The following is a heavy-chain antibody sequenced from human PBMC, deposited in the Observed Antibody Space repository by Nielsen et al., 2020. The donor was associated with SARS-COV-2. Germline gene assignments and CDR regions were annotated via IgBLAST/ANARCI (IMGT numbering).Heavy chain of an antibody. Sequence: SLKISCVASGFTFDDYAMHWVRQAPGKGLEWVSGISWNSRTRHYADSVKGRFTISRDSSRNTLTLHMSSLRAEDTAVYHCAKAGIMITFGGDVDYFESWGQGTLVTVSS. CDR3: AKAGIMITFGGDVDYFES. V-gene: IGHV3-9*01. CDR2: ISWNSRTR. CDR1: GFTFDDYA. J-gene: IGHJ4*02. D-gene: IGHD3-16*01.